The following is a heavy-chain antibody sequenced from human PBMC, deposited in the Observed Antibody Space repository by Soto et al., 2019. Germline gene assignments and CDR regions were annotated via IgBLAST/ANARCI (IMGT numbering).Heavy chain of an antibody. CDR1: GYTFTSYG. CDR2: ISAYNGNT. D-gene: IGHD6-19*01. J-gene: IGHJ4*02. CDR3: ARVLKVVAVAGTSFDY. V-gene: IGHV1-18*01. Sequence: ASVKVSCKASGYTFTSYGISWVRQAPGQGLEWMGWISAYNGNTNYAQKLQGRVTMTTDTSTSTAYMELRSLRSDDTAVYYCARVLKVVAVAGTSFDYWGQRTLVTVSS.